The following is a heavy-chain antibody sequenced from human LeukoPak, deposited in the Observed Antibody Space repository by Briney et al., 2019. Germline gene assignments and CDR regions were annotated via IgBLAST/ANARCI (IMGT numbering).Heavy chain of an antibody. CDR1: GFTFSSYA. CDR3: ARSDSSGYYGAYFDY. D-gene: IGHD3-22*01. J-gene: IGHJ4*02. V-gene: IGHV3-64*01. CDR2: ISSNGGST. Sequence: GGSLRLSCAASGFTFSSYAMHWVRQAPGKGLEYVSAISSNGGSTYYANSVKGRFTISRDNSKNTLYLQMGSLRAEDMAVYYCARSDSSGYYGAYFDYWGQGTLVTVSS.